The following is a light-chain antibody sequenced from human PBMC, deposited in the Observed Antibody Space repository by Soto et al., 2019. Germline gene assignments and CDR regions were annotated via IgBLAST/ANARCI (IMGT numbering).Light chain of an antibody. CDR2: AAS. Sequence: DIQMTQSPSSLSASVGDRVTITCRASRGISHFLAWYQQKPGKVPKLLIYAASILQSGVPPRFSGSGSGTDFTLTINSLQPEDVATYYCQKYNTVPRTFGQGTKVEI. CDR1: RGISHF. V-gene: IGKV1-27*01. J-gene: IGKJ1*01. CDR3: QKYNTVPRT.